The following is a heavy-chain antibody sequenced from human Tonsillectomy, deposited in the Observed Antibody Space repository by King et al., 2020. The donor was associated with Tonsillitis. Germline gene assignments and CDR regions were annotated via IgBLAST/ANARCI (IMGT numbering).Heavy chain of an antibody. CDR3: ARPSGHSDSLHFDY. D-gene: IGHD2-21*02. CDR2: VSHNGSSE. Sequence: VQLVESGGGVVQPGTSLRLSCATSGFTFSHYAMDWVRQAPGKGLEGVAAVSHNGSSEDYADSVEGRFTISRDNSQNIVYLQINSLRTEDTAIYYCARPSGHSDSLHFDYWGQGSLVTVSS. CDR1: GFTFSHYA. J-gene: IGHJ4*02. V-gene: IGHV3-30*14.